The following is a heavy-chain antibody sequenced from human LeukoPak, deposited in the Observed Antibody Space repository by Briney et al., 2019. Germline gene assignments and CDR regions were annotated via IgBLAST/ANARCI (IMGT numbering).Heavy chain of an antibody. CDR2: INPNTGGT. CDR3: ALMVRETTGDFDY. Sequence: GASVKVSCKASGYTFTVYYMNWVRQAPGQGPEWMGWINPNTGGTNYAQKFQGRVTLTRDTSISTAYMDLSSLRFDDTAVYYCALMVRETTGDFDYWGQGTLVTVSS. CDR1: GYTFTVYY. V-gene: IGHV1-2*02. D-gene: IGHD3-10*01. J-gene: IGHJ4*02.